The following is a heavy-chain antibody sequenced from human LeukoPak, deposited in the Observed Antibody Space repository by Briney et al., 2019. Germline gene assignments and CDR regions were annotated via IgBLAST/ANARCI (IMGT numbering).Heavy chain of an antibody. J-gene: IGHJ3*02. CDR3: ARGLRYYYGSGSYYKGGSAFDI. Sequence: SETLSLTCAVYGGSFSGYYWSWIRQPPGKGLEWIGGINHSGSTNYNPSLKSRVTISVDTSKNQFSLKLSSVTAADTAVYYCARGLRYYYGSGSYYKGGSAFDIWGQGTMVTVSS. CDR2: INHSGST. CDR1: GGSFSGYY. D-gene: IGHD3-10*01. V-gene: IGHV4-34*01.